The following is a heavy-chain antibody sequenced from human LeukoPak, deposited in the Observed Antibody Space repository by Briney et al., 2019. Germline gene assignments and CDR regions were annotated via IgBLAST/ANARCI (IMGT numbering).Heavy chain of an antibody. D-gene: IGHD2-15*01. J-gene: IGHJ4*02. CDR2: IYPADSDT. CDR3: ARRCMSGYCSSGGPMDDF. CDR1: GYSFTRYW. V-gene: IGHV5-51*01. Sequence: GESLKISCKGSGYSFTRYWIGWVSQMPETGLEWMGVIYPADSDTTYNPSFQGQVTISVDRSINTAYLQWSSLKASDTAMYYCARRCMSGYCSSGGPMDDFWGQGTLVTVSS.